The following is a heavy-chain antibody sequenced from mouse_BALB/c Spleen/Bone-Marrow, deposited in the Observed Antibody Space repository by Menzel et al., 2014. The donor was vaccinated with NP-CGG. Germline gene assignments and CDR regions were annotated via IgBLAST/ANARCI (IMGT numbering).Heavy chain of an antibody. Sequence: VQLQHSGGGLVQPGGSLKLSCAASGFTFSSYGMSWVRQTPDKRLELVATINSNGGSTYYPDSVKGRFTISRDNAKNTLYLQMSSLKSEDTAMYYCARERYYGNGRIFEYWGQGTTLTVSS. CDR1: GFTFSSYG. CDR3: ARERYYGNGRIFEY. J-gene: IGHJ2*01. D-gene: IGHD1-1*01. CDR2: INSNGGST. V-gene: IGHV5-6-3*01.